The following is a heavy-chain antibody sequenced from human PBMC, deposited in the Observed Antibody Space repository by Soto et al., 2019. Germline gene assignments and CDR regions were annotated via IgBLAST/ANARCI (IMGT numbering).Heavy chain of an antibody. J-gene: IGHJ5*02. CDR2: IYHSGST. Sequence: TSETLSLTCTVSGGSISSAGYYWSWIRQPPGKGLEWIGYIYHSGSTYYNSSLKSRVTISVDRSKNQFSLKLSSVTAADTAVYYCARIPSPWGQGTLVTVSS. CDR1: GGSISSAGYY. CDR3: ARIPSP. V-gene: IGHV4-30-2*01. D-gene: IGHD2-21*01.